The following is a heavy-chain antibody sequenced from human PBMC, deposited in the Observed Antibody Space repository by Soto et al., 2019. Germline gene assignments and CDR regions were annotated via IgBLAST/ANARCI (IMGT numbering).Heavy chain of an antibody. J-gene: IGHJ1*01. CDR1: GGSMSEYF. V-gene: IGHV4-59*01. CDR3: ARDMHAGFTHYFEP. Sequence: LTCSVSGGSMSEYFWSWIRQSPGKGLEWIGYIYYLGSTDYNPSLKSRVTISVDTSKRQFSLRLTSMTAADTAVYYCARDMHAGFTHYFEPWGQGTMVTVSS. D-gene: IGHD2-8*01. CDR2: IYYLGST.